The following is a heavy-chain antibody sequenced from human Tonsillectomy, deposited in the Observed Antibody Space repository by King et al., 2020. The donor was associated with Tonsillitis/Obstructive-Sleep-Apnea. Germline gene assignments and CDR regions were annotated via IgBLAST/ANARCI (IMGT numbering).Heavy chain of an antibody. V-gene: IGHV1-2*04. D-gene: IGHD2-2*02. CDR3: ARGSVHQMLNLYNWFDP. CDR1: LYTFTGYY. J-gene: IGHJ5*02. CDR2: INPNSGGT. Sequence: QVQLVESGAEVKKPGASVKGSCKASLYTFTGYYIHWVRQAPGQGLEWMGWINPNSGGTHYAQQFQGWVTMTREPSRSTAYMELSRLRSDETAVYYCARGSVHQMLNLYNWFDPWGQGTLVTVSS.